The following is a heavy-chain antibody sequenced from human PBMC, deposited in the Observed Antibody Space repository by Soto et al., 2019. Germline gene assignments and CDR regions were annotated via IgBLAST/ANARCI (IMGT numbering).Heavy chain of an antibody. CDR3: ARDQAVAGPKTFLDP. Sequence: GGSLRLSCAASGFTFSSYWMHWVRQAPGKGLVWVSRIDIDGSDTTYADSVKGRFTISRDNAKNALYLQMNSLRAEDTAVYYCARDQAVAGPKTFLDPWGQGVLSTVSS. D-gene: IGHD6-19*01. CDR1: GFTFSSYW. J-gene: IGHJ5*02. CDR2: IDIDGSDT. V-gene: IGHV3-74*01.